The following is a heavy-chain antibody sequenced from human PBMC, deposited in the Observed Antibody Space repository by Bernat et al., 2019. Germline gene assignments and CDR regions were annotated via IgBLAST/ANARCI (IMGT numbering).Heavy chain of an antibody. J-gene: IGHJ4*02. Sequence: QVQLQQWGAGLLKPSETLSLTCAVYGGSFSGYYWSWIRQPPGKGLEWIGEINHSGSTNYNPSLKSRVTISVDTSKNQFSLKLGSVTAADTAVYYCARLAGRITMVQGVSDYWGQGTLVTVSS. V-gene: IGHV4-34*01. CDR3: ARLAGRITMVQGVSDY. CDR2: INHSGST. CDR1: GGSFSGYY. D-gene: IGHD3-10*01.